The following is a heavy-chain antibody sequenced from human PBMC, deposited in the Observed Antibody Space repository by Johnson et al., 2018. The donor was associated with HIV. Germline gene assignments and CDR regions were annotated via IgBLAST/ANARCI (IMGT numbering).Heavy chain of an antibody. CDR2: IYSGGNT. J-gene: IGHJ3*02. Sequence: VQLVESGGGLIQPGGSLRLSCAASGFTVSSNYMSWVRQAPGKGLEWVSVIYSGGNTYYADYVKGRFTISRDNSKNTLYLQRNSLRAEDTAVYYCARDRPYYYGSGDAFDIWGQGTMVTVSS. CDR3: ARDRPYYYGSGDAFDI. V-gene: IGHV3-53*01. CDR1: GFTVSSNY. D-gene: IGHD3-10*01.